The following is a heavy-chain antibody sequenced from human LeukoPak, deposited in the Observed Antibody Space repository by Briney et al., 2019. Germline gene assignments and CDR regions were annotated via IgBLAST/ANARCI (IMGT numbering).Heavy chain of an antibody. D-gene: IGHD6-19*01. J-gene: IGHJ4*02. CDR2: IRYDGSNK. CDR3: AKDGADSGQDLHFDY. V-gene: IGHV3-30*02. Sequence: QTGGSLRLSCAASGFTFSSYEMNWVRQAPGKGLEWVAFIRYDGSNKYYADSVKGRFTISRDNSKNTLYLQMNSLRAEDTAVYYCAKDGADSGQDLHFDYWGQGTLVTVSS. CDR1: GFTFSSYE.